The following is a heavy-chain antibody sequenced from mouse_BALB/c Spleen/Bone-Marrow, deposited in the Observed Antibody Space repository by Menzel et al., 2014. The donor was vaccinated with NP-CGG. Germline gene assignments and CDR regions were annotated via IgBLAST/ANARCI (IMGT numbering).Heavy chain of an antibody. V-gene: IGHV1-80*01. Sequence: VQLQQSGADLVRPGSSVKISCKASGYAFSNYWMNWVKQRPGQGLEWIGQIYPGDGDTNYNGKFKGKATLTADKSSSTAYMQRSSLTSEDSAVDFCARCDGYSYYFDYWGQGTTLTVSS. D-gene: IGHD2-3*01. CDR2: IYPGDGDT. CDR3: ARCDGYSYYFDY. J-gene: IGHJ2*01. CDR1: GYAFSNYW.